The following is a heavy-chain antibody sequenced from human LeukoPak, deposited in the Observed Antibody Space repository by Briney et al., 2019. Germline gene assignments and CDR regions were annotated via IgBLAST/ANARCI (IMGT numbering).Heavy chain of an antibody. Sequence: SVKVSCKASGGTFSSYAISWVRQAPGQGLEWMGGIIPIFGTANYAQKFQGRVTITADESTSTAYMELSSLRSEDTAVYFCARARRSDSSWYDYWGQGTLVSVSS. CDR2: IIPIFGTA. CDR1: GGTFSSYA. V-gene: IGHV1-69*13. CDR3: ARARRSDSSWYDY. J-gene: IGHJ4*02. D-gene: IGHD6-13*01.